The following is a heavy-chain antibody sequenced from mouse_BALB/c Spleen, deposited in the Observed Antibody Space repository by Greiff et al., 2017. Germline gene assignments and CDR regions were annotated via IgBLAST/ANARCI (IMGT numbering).Heavy chain of an antibody. D-gene: IGHD1-1*01. CDR1: GFSLTSYG. V-gene: IGHV2-2*02. Sequence: QVQLKQSGPGLVQPSQCLSITCTASGFSLTSYGVHWVRQSPGKGLEWLGVIWSGGSTDYNAAFISRLSISKDNSKSHVFLKMNSLQANDTAKYYCARYYYGQAGFAYWGQGTLVTVSA. CDR3: ARYYYGQAGFAY. J-gene: IGHJ3*01. CDR2: IWSGGST.